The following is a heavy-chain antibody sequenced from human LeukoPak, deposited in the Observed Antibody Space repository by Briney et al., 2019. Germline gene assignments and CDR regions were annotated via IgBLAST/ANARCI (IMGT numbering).Heavy chain of an antibody. V-gene: IGHV1-8*03. CDR2: MNPNSGNT. J-gene: IGHJ4*02. Sequence: ASVKVSCKASGYTFTSYDINWVRQATGQGLEWMGWMNPNSGNTGYAQKFQGRVTITRNTSISTAYMELSSLRYEDTAVYYCARARGNPGDFDYWGQGTLVTGSS. D-gene: IGHD1-14*01. CDR1: GYTFTSYD. CDR3: ARARGNPGDFDY.